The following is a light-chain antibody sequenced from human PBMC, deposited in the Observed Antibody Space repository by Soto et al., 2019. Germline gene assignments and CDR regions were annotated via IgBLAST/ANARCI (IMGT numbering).Light chain of an antibody. Sequence: DVVMTQSPLSLPVTLGQPASISCRSSQGLVFSDGNTYLSWFQQRPGQSPRRLICRVSNRDSGVPARFSGSGSGTDFTLKISRVEAEDVGIYYCMQGAHLHMYTFGQGTKLEIK. V-gene: IGKV2-30*01. CDR1: QGLVFSDGNTY. CDR3: MQGAHLHMYT. CDR2: RVS. J-gene: IGKJ2*01.